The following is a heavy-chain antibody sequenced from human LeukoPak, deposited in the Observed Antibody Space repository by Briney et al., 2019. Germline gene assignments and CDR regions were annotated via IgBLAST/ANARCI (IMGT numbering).Heavy chain of an antibody. Sequence: ASVKVSCKASGGTFTSYAIGWVRQAPGQGLEWMGGINPIFGTANYAQKFQGRVTITTDESTSTAYMELSSLRSEDTAVYYCARGKTAMVRGKTYYYYMDVWGKGTTVTVSS. J-gene: IGHJ6*03. D-gene: IGHD5-18*01. V-gene: IGHV1-69*05. CDR1: GGTFTSYA. CDR2: INPIFGTA. CDR3: ARGKTAMVRGKTYYYYMDV.